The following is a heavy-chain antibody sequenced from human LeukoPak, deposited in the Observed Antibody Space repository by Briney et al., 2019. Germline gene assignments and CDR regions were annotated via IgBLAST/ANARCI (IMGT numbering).Heavy chain of an antibody. V-gene: IGHV4-39*07. CDR3: VTPHYYGSGSYYSGDAFDI. CDR2: IYHSGST. CDR1: GGSISSSSDY. D-gene: IGHD3-10*01. J-gene: IGHJ3*02. Sequence: SETLSLTCAVSGGSISSSSDYWGWIRHPPGKGLEWIGEIYHSGSTNYNPSLKSRVTISVDKSKNQFSLKLSSVTAADTAVYYCVTPHYYGSGSYYSGDAFDIWGQGTMVTVSS.